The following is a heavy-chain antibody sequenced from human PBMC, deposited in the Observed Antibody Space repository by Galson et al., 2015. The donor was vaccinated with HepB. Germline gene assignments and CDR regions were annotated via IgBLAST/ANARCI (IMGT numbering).Heavy chain of an antibody. Sequence: SLRLSCAASGFTFSSYGMHWVRQAPGKGLEWVAVISYDGSNKYYADSVKGRFTISRDNSKNTLYLQMNSLRAGDTAVYYCAKDYYGSGSYGALDYWGQGTLVTVSS. CDR2: ISYDGSNK. J-gene: IGHJ4*02. CDR3: AKDYYGSGSYGALDY. V-gene: IGHV3-30*18. D-gene: IGHD3-10*01. CDR1: GFTFSSYG.